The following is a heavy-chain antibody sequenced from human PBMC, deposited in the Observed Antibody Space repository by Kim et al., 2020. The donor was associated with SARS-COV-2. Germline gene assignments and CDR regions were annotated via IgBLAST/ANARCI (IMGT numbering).Heavy chain of an antibody. D-gene: IGHD1-26*01. J-gene: IGHJ3*02. Sequence: SVKVSCKASGGTFSSYAISWVRQAPGQGLEWMGGIIPIFGTANYAQKFQGRVTITADESTSTAYMELSSLRSEDTAVYYCARGGWELEGGAFDIWGQGTMVTVSS. V-gene: IGHV1-69*13. CDR3: ARGGWELEGGAFDI. CDR1: GGTFSSYA. CDR2: IIPIFGTA.